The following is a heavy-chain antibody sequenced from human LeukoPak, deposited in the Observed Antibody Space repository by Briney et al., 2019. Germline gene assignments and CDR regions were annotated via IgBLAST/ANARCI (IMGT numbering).Heavy chain of an antibody. V-gene: IGHV4-30-2*01. J-gene: IGHJ4*02. D-gene: IGHD2-15*01. CDR3: ARARGRVVD. CDR2: IYHSGST. CDR1: GGSISSGGYS. Sequence: SETLSLTCAVSGGSISSGGYSWSWIRQPPGKGLEWIWYIYHSGSTYYNPSLKSRVTISVDRSKNQFSLKLSSVTAADTAVYYCARARGRVVDWGQGTLVTVSS.